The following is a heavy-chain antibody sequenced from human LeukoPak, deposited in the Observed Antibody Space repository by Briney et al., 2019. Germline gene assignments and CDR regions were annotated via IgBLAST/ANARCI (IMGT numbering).Heavy chain of an antibody. D-gene: IGHD3-22*01. V-gene: IGHV3-30*18. CDR2: ISYGGSNK. CDR3: AKVKRYYYDSSGLIDY. CDR1: GFTFSSYG. J-gene: IGHJ4*02. Sequence: PGGSLRLSCAASGFTFSSYGMHWVRQAPGKGLEWVAVISYGGSNKYYADSVKGRFTISRDNSKNMLYLQMNSLRAEDTAVYYCAKVKRYYYDSSGLIDYWGQGTLVTVSS.